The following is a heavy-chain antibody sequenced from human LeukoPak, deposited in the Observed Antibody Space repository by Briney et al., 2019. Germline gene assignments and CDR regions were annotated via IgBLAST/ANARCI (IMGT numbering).Heavy chain of an antibody. Sequence: SETLSLTCTVSGGSISNYYWSWIRQPPGKGLEWTGYIYPTGSTSYNPSLKSRVIMSVETSQNQFSLKVRSVTAADTAVYYCAREDSGYDYSPFYYWGQGILVTVSS. V-gene: IGHV4-59*01. J-gene: IGHJ4*02. D-gene: IGHD5-12*01. CDR1: GGSISNYY. CDR2: IYPTGST. CDR3: AREDSGYDYSPFYY.